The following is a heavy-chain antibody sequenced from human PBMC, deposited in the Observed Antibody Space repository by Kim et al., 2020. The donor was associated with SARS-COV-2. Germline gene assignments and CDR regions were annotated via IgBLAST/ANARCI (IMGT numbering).Heavy chain of an antibody. D-gene: IGHD3-22*01. CDR3: ARDSATVRDSSGYFLFQH. CDR1: GFTFSSYW. J-gene: IGHJ1*01. V-gene: IGHV3-74*01. CDR2: INSDGSST. Sequence: GGSLRLSCAASGFTFSSYWMHWVRQPPGKGLVWVSRINSDGSSTTYADSVKGRFTISRDNAKNTLYLQMNSLRAEDTAVYYCARDSATVRDSSGYFLFQHWGQGTLVTVSS.